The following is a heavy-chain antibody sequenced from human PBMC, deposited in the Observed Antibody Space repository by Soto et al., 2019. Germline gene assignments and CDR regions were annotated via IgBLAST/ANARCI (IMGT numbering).Heavy chain of an antibody. V-gene: IGHV3-21*01. Sequence: PGGSLRLSCAASGFTFSSYSMNWGGQAPGKGLEWVSSISISSSYIYYADSVKGRFTISRDNAKNSLYLQMNSLRAEDTAVYYCARAAYRSSAPNYYYGMDVWGQGTTVTVSS. J-gene: IGHJ6*02. CDR2: ISISSSYI. D-gene: IGHD6-6*01. CDR3: ARAAYRSSAPNYYYGMDV. CDR1: GFTFSSYS.